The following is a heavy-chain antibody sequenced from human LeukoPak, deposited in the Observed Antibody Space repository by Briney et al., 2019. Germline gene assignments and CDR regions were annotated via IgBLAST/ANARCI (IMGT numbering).Heavy chain of an antibody. CDR2: ISVSGAST. D-gene: IGHD6-13*01. J-gene: IGHJ4*02. CDR1: GFTFSNDA. CDR3: AKGGGSWYGD. V-gene: IGHV3-23*01. Sequence: GGSLRLSCAASGFTFSNDAMSWVRQAPAKGLEWASSISVSGASTYYADSVKGRFTISRDDSKNTLYLQMNSLRAEDTAVYYCAKGGGSWYGDWGQGTLVTVSS.